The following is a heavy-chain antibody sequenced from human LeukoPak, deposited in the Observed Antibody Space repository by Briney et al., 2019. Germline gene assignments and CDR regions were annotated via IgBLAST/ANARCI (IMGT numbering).Heavy chain of an antibody. V-gene: IGHV3-48*01. CDR2: IRGSGAT. D-gene: IGHD4-17*01. CDR1: GFTFSSYA. CDR3: ARDYDYGFDN. J-gene: IGHJ4*02. Sequence: GGSLRLSCAASGFTFSSYAMSWVRQAPGKGLEWISHIRGSGATDYADSVKGRFTISRDNAKNSLYLQLSSLRAEDTAVYYCARDYDYGFDNWGQGTLVTVSS.